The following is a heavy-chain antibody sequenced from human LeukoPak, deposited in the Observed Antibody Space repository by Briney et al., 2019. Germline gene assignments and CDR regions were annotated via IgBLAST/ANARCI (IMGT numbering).Heavy chain of an antibody. V-gene: IGHV3-30*02. CDR3: AKQLVIDY. Sequence: GGSLRLSCAASGFTFSIYGMHWVRQAPGKGLEWVAFIRFDGSNKYYADSVKGRFTISRDNSKNTLYLQMNSLRTEDTAVYYCAKQLVIDYWGQGTLVTVSS. J-gene: IGHJ4*02. CDR2: IRFDGSNK. CDR1: GFTFSIYG. D-gene: IGHD6-13*01.